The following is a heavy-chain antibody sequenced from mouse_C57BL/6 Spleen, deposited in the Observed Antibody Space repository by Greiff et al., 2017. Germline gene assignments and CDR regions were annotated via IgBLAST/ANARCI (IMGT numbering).Heavy chain of an antibody. V-gene: IGHV1-26*01. Sequence: VQLQQSGPELVKPGASVKISCKASGYTFTDYYMNWVKQSHGKGLEWIGDINPNNGGTSYNQKFKGKATLTVDKSSSTAYMELRSLTSEDSAVYDCARGAYDGRSLLEGRGQGTTLTVAT. J-gene: IGHJ2*01. CDR2: INPNNGGT. CDR3: ARGAYDGRSLLEG. CDR1: GYTFTDYY. D-gene: IGHD1-1*01.